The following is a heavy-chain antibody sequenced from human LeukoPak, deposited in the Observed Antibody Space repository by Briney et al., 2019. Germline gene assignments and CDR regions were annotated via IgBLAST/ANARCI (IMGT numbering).Heavy chain of an antibody. CDR2: INHSGST. V-gene: IGHV4-34*01. Sequence: SETLSLTCAVYGGSFSGYYWSWLRQPPGKGLEWIGEINHSGSTNYNPSLKSRVTISVDTSKNQFSLKLSSVTAADTAVYYCARADIVVVPAAIGLDPWGQGTLVTVSS. CDR3: ARADIVVVPAAIGLDP. CDR1: GGSFSGYY. J-gene: IGHJ5*02. D-gene: IGHD2-2*01.